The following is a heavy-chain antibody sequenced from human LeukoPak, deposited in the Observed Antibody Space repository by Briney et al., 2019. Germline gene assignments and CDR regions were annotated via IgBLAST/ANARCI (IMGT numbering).Heavy chain of an antibody. CDR1: GGSISSYY. V-gene: IGHV4-59*01. CDR3: ARLPRGATGRAFDI. J-gene: IGHJ3*02. D-gene: IGHD1-26*01. Sequence: SETLSLTCTVSGGSISSYYWSWIRQPPGKGLEWIGYIYYSGSTNYNPSLKSRVTISVDTSKDQFSLKLSSVTAADTAVYYCARLPRGATGRAFDIWGQGTMVTVSS. CDR2: IYYSGST.